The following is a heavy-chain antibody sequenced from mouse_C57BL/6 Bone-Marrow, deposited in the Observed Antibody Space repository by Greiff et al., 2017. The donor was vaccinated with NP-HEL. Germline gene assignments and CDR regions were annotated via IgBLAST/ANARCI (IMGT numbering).Heavy chain of an antibody. D-gene: IGHD2-4*01. V-gene: IGHV1-59*01. CDR1: GYTFTSYW. CDR2: IDPSDSYT. Sequence: QVQLQQPGAELVRPGTSVKLSCKASGYTFTSYWMHWVKQRPGQGLEWIGVIDPSDSYTNYNQKFKGKATLTVDTSSSTAYMQLSSLTSEDSAVYYCARGDYPYDFDYWGQGTTLTVSS. J-gene: IGHJ2*01. CDR3: ARGDYPYDFDY.